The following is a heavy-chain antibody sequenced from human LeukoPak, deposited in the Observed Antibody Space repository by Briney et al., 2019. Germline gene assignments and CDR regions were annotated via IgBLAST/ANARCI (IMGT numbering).Heavy chain of an antibody. D-gene: IGHD6-19*01. CDR3: ARGVAYSSGWSDYFDY. CDR1: GYTFTCYY. V-gene: IGHV1-2*02. J-gene: IGHJ4*02. Sequence: ASVKVSCKASGYTFTCYYMHWVRQAPGQGLEWMGWINPNSGGTNYAQKFQGRVTMTKDTSISTAYMELSRLRSDDTAVYYCARGVAYSSGWSDYFDYGGQGTLVTVSS. CDR2: INPNSGGT.